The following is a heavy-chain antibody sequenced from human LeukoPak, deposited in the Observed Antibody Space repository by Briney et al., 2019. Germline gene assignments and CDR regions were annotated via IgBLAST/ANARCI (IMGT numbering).Heavy chain of an antibody. D-gene: IGHD6-6*01. CDR1: GYIFTSYW. CDR2: IYPGDSDT. Sequence: GESLQISCKGSGYIFTSYWIGWVRPLPGKGLEWMGIIYPGDSDTRYSPSFQRQVTISADKSISTAYLQWSSLKASDTAMYYCARQGETSSSLNWFDPWGQGTLVTVSS. V-gene: IGHV5-51*01. J-gene: IGHJ5*02. CDR3: ARQGETSSSLNWFDP.